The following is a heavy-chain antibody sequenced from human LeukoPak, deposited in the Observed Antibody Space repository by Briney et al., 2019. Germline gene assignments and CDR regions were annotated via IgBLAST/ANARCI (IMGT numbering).Heavy chain of an antibody. J-gene: IGHJ5*02. D-gene: IGHD1-20*01. V-gene: IGHV4-39*07. Sequence: SETLSLTCTVSGGSISSSSYYWGWIRQPPGKGLEWIGRIYTSGSTNYNPSLKSRVTMSVDTSKNQFSLKLSSVTAADTAVYYCARFFVTGTLGHWFDPWGQGTLVTVSS. CDR3: ARFFVTGTLGHWFDP. CDR2: IYTSGST. CDR1: GGSISSSSYY.